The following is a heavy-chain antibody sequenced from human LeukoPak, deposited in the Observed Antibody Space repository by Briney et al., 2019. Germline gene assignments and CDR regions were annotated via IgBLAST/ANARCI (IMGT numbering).Heavy chain of an antibody. CDR1: GFTFRSYA. CDR2: ISGSGGST. D-gene: IGHD6-13*01. V-gene: IGHV3-23*01. J-gene: IGHJ5*02. CDR3: AKATGYSSIQPNWFDP. Sequence: GGSLRLSCAASGFTFRSYAMSWVRQAPGKGLEWVSAISGSGGSTYYADFLKGRFTISRDNSKNTLYLQMNSLRAEDTALYYCAKATGYSSIQPNWFDPWGQGTLVTVSS.